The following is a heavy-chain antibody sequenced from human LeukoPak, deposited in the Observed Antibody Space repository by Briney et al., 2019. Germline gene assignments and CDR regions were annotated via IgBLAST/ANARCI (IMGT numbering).Heavy chain of an antibody. CDR3: ARDSTVTRKIDY. CDR2: INHSGST. CDR1: GGSFSGYY. V-gene: IGHV4-34*01. Sequence: SETLSLTCAVYGGSFSGYYWSWIRQPPGKGLEWIGEINHSGSTNYNPSLKSRVTISVDTSKNQFSLKLSAVTAADTAVYYCARDSTVTRKIDYWGQGTLVTVSS. J-gene: IGHJ4*02. D-gene: IGHD4-17*01.